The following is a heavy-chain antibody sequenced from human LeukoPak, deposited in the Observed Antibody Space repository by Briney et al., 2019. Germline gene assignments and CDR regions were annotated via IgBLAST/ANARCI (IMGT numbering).Heavy chain of an antibody. CDR3: ARDPADIVASFDY. V-gene: IGHV1-2*02. CDR2: INPNSGGT. Sequence: ASVKVSCKASGYTFTGYYMHWVRQAPGQGLEWMGWINPNSGGTNYAQKFQGRVTMTRDTSISTAYMELSRLRSDDTAVYYCARDPADIVASFDYWGQGTLVTVSS. CDR1: GYTFTGYY. D-gene: IGHD5-12*01. J-gene: IGHJ4*02.